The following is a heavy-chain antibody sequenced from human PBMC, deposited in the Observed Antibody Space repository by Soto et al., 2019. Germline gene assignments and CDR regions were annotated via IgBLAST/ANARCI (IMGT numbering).Heavy chain of an antibody. CDR2: ISGSGGST. D-gene: IGHD3-22*01. Sequence: GGSLRLSCAASGFTFSSYAMSWVRQAPGQGLEWVSGISGSGGSTYYADAVKGRFTISRDNSKNTLYLQMNSLRAEDTAVYYCAKSRYYDSSGCFDYWGQGTLVTVSS. CDR3: AKSRYYDSSGCFDY. V-gene: IGHV3-23*01. CDR1: GFTFSSYA. J-gene: IGHJ4*02.